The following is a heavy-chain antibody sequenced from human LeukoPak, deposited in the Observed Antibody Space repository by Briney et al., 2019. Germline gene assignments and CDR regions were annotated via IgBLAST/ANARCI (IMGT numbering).Heavy chain of an antibody. CDR2: INPNNGGT. J-gene: IGHJ4*02. V-gene: IGHV1-2*02. CDR1: GYTSSEYY. Sequence: ASVRVSCKASGYTSSEYYIHWVRQAPGQGLEWMGWINPNNGGTRYAQELQGRVTMTTDTSISTTYVELNKLVSDDTAVYYCAGKLGGSNPFCFWGQGTLVTVSS. D-gene: IGHD3-16*01. CDR3: AGKLGGSNPFCF.